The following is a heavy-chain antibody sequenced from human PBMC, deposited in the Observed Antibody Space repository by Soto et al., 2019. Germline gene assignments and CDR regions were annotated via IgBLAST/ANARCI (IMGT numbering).Heavy chain of an antibody. CDR2: IIPILGIA. V-gene: IGHV1-69*08. J-gene: IGHJ4*02. D-gene: IGHD1-26*01. Sequence: QVQLVQSGAEVKKPGSSVKVSCKASGGTFSNYTISWVRQAPGQGLEWMGRIIPILGIANYAQKFQGRVTITADKSTSTDYMELSSLRSEDTAVYYCAREGVGATPVDYWGQGTLVTVSS. CDR3: AREGVGATPVDY. CDR1: GGTFSNYT.